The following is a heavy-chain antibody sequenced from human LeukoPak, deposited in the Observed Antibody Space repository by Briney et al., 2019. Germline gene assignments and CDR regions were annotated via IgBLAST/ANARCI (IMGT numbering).Heavy chain of an antibody. CDR2: IHNSGTT. V-gene: IGHV4-34*01. CDR3: ARRYYYNLGSFPFDF. J-gene: IGHJ4*02. CDR1: GGPFSGYF. D-gene: IGHD3-10*01. Sequence: SETLSLTCAVSGGPFSGYFWSWIRQSSGKGLEWIGEIHNSGTTNYNPSLNSRVTISEDTSKNQFYLNLSSVTAADTAVYYCARRYYYNLGSFPFDFWGQGTLLTVSS.